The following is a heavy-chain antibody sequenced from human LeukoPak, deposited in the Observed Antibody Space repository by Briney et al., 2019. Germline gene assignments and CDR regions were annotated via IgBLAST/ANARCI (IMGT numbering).Heavy chain of an antibody. D-gene: IGHD5-18*01. CDR2: YYNSGST. CDR1: GGSTSSNY. V-gene: IGHV4-59*12. CDR3: ARDGKHTAIVTGAFDI. J-gene: IGHJ3*02. Sequence: SETLSLTCTVSGGSTSSNYWSWMRQPPGKGLEWIGTYYNSGSTHYNPSLKSRVTISVDMSKNQFSLKLSSVTAADTAVYYCARDGKHTAIVTGAFDIWGQGTMVTVSS.